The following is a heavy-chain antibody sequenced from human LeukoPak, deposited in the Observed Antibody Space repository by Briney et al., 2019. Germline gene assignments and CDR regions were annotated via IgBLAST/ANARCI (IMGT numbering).Heavy chain of an antibody. CDR1: GYTFTGYY. D-gene: IGHD2-15*01. Sequence: ASVKVSCKASGYTFTGYYMHWVRQAPGQGLEWMGWINPNSGGTNYAQKLQGRVTMTTDTSTSTAYMELRSLRSDDTAVYYCARLQGYCSGGSCYSDYWGQGTLVTVSS. J-gene: IGHJ4*02. V-gene: IGHV1-2*02. CDR3: ARLQGYCSGGSCYSDY. CDR2: INPNSGGT.